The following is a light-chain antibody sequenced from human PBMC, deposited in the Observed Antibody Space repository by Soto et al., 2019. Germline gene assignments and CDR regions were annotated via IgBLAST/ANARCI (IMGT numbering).Light chain of an antibody. Sequence: IQLTQSPSFLSASIGDRVTITCRASQGISTYLAWYQQKPGKAPKSLIYGASTLQSGVPSRFSGGGSVTEFTLTISSLQPEDFATYCCHELNSYPRTFGQGTKVEVK. V-gene: IGKV1-9*01. CDR3: HELNSYPRT. CDR2: GAS. CDR1: QGISTY. J-gene: IGKJ1*01.